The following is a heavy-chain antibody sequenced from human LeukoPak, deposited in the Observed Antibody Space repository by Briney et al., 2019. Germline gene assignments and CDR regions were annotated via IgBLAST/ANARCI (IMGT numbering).Heavy chain of an antibody. J-gene: IGHJ5*02. CDR2: IKQDGSEK. CDR1: GFTFSNYW. CDR3: VREISSWYRTEGRFDP. Sequence: GGSLRLSCAVSGFTFSNYWMSWVRQAPGKGLEWVANIKQDGSEKYYVDSVRGRFTISRDNAKNSLYLQMNSLRADDTAVYYCVREISSWYRTEGRFDPWGQGTLVTVSS. D-gene: IGHD6-13*01. V-gene: IGHV3-7*01.